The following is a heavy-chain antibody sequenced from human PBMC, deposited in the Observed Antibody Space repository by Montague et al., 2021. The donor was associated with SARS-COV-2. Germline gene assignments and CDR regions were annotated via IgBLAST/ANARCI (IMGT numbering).Heavy chain of an antibody. CDR2: IYYTGNT. CDR3: ARLKRSIDSSDSPSALDF. CDR1: GGSISNNIYH. V-gene: IGHV4-39*02. D-gene: IGHD3-22*01. Sequence: SETLSLTCTVSGGSISNNIYHWAWNRQPPGKGLEWIGSIYYTGNTYYNPSLKSRVTISVVTSKNHFTLKLSSVTAAETSVYYCARLKRSIDSSDSPSALDFWGQGTKVTVSS. J-gene: IGHJ3*01.